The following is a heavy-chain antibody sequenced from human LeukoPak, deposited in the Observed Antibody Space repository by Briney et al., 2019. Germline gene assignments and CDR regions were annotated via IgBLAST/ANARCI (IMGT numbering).Heavy chain of an antibody. Sequence: GGSLRLSCAASGFTFTSYSMNWVRHAPGQGLVWVSRIKGDGISTNYADSVKGRFTISRDIAKNTLYLQMNSLRAEDTGVYYCAKDHYWSIDYWGRGTLVTVS. CDR1: GFTFTSYS. CDR2: IKGDGIST. D-gene: IGHD3-3*01. V-gene: IGHV3-74*01. J-gene: IGHJ4*02. CDR3: AKDHYWSIDY.